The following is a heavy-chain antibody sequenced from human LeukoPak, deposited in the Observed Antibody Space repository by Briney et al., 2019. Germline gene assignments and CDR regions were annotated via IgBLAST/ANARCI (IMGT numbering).Heavy chain of an antibody. CDR3: ARDESLGNPWRGYFDAFGI. J-gene: IGHJ3*02. CDR1: GLTSISYW. D-gene: IGHD3-3*01. CDR2: IKQHGSEK. V-gene: IGHV3-7*01. Sequence: GGCLRLSRAASGLTSISYWMTWVCEAPGKGLEWVANIKQHGSEKNYVDSVKGRFTISRANAKNSLYLQLNRLRAEARAVYNCARDESLGNPWRGYFDAFGIWAQGTMVTVSS.